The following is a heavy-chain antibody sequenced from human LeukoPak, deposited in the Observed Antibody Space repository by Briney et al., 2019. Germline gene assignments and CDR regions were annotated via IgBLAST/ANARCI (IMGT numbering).Heavy chain of an antibody. J-gene: IGHJ4*02. CDR1: GGSISSYY. D-gene: IGHD4-17*01. CDR2: IYYSGST. Sequence: SETLSLTCTVPGGSISSYYWSWIRQPPGKGLEWIGYIYYSGSTNYNPSLKSRVTISVDTSKNQFSLKLSSVTAADTAVYYCARLNPDYGGYYWGQGTLVTVSS. V-gene: IGHV4-59*08. CDR3: ARLNPDYGGYY.